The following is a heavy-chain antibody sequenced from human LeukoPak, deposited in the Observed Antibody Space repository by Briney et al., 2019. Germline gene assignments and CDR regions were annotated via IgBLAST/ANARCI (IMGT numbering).Heavy chain of an antibody. Sequence: GGSLRLSCAASGFTFSDYYMSWIRQAPGKGLERVSYISSSGSTIYYADSVKGRFTISRDNAKNSLYLQMNSLRAEDTAVYYCASVAYFYHDFDYWGQGTLVTVSS. V-gene: IGHV3-11*01. J-gene: IGHJ4*02. CDR3: ASVAYFYHDFDY. CDR2: ISSSGSTI. D-gene: IGHD3-22*01. CDR1: GFTFSDYY.